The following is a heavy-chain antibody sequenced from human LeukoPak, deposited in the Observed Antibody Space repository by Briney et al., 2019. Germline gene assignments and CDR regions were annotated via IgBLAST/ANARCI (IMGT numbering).Heavy chain of an antibody. CDR2: ISSGGST. J-gene: IGHJ6*02. D-gene: IGHD3-9*01. V-gene: IGHV3-53*01. CDR3: ANSGLRY. Sequence: PGGSLRLSCAVSGFTISSNYMSWVRQAPGKGLDWVSVISSGGSTYYADSVKGRFTISRDNSKNTLYLQMNSLRAEDTAVYYCANSGLRYGGQGTTVTVSS. CDR1: GFTISSNY.